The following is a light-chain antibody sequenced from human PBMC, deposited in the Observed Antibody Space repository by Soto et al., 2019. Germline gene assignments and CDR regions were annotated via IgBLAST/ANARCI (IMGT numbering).Light chain of an antibody. Sequence: EIVMTQSTATLSVSPGERATLSCRASQSVSRNVAWYQQKPGQAPRLLIHDASTRATGISVRFSGSGSGTEFTLTISSLQSEDFAVYYCQQDNNWLWTFGQGTKVEIK. CDR1: QSVSRN. CDR3: QQDNNWLWT. CDR2: DAS. J-gene: IGKJ1*01. V-gene: IGKV3-15*01.